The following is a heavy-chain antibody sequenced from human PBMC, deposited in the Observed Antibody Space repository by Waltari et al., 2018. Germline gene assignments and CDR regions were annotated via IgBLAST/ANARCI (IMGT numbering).Heavy chain of an antibody. J-gene: IGHJ4*02. Sequence: MHWVRQAPGQGLEWMGIINPSGGSTSYAQKFQGRVTMTRDTSTSTVYMELSSLRSEDTAVYYCARTYGDYPFDYWGQGTLVTVSS. CDR3: ARTYGDYPFDY. D-gene: IGHD4-17*01. CDR2: INPSGGST. V-gene: IGHV1-46*01.